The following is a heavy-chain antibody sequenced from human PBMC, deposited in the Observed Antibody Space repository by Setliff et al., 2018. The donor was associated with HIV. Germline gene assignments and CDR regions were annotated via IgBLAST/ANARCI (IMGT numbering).Heavy chain of an antibody. D-gene: IGHD6-19*01. CDR1: GYTFTSYG. CDR3: ARVRSSGWCFDY. Sequence: SVKVSCKASGYTFTSYGVSWVRQAPGQGLEWMGGIIPIFGTANYAQKFQGRVTITADESTSTAYMELSSLRSEDTAVYYCARVRSSGWCFDYWGQGTLVTVSS. J-gene: IGHJ4*02. V-gene: IGHV1-69*13. CDR2: IIPIFGTA.